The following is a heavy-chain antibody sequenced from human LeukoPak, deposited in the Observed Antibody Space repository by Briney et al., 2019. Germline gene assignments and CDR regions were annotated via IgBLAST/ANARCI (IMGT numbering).Heavy chain of an antibody. J-gene: IGHJ6*02. D-gene: IGHD6-13*01. CDR3: ARGPPEYSSSWYLHHYYYGMDV. Sequence: ASVKVSCEASGYTFTSYGISWVRQAPGQGLEWMGWISAYNGNTNYAQKLQGRVTMTTDTSTSTAYMELRSLRSDDTAVYYCARGPPEYSSSWYLHHYYYGMDVWGQGTTVTVSS. V-gene: IGHV1-18*01. CDR2: ISAYNGNT. CDR1: GYTFTSYG.